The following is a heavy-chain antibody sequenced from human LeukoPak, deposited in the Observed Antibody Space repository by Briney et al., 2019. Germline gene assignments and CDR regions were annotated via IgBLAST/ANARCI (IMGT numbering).Heavy chain of an antibody. J-gene: IGHJ2*01. CDR3: AKDRTSIAATTSLNWYFDL. Sequence: GGSLRLSCAASVFTFSSCGMHWVRQAPGKGLEWVAVIWYDGSNKYYADSVKGRFTISRDNSKNTLCLQMNSLRAEDTAVYYCAKDRTSIAATTSLNWYFDLWGRGTLVTVSS. CDR2: IWYDGSNK. CDR1: VFTFSSCG. V-gene: IGHV3-33*06. D-gene: IGHD6-6*01.